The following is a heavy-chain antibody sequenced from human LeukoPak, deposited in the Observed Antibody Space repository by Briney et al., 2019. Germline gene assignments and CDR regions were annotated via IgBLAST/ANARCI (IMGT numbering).Heavy chain of an antibody. J-gene: IGHJ4*02. V-gene: IGHV1-69*04. CDR3: ARGSLVPKGYFDY. Sequence: ASVKVSCKASGGTFSSYAISWVRQAPGQGLEWMGRIIPILGIANYAQKFQGRVTITADKSTSTAYMGLSSLRSEDTAVYYCARGSLVPKGYFDYWGQGTLVTVSS. D-gene: IGHD3-10*01. CDR1: GGTFSSYA. CDR2: IIPILGIA.